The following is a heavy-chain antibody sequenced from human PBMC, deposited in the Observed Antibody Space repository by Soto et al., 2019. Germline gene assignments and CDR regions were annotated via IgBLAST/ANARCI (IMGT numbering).Heavy chain of an antibody. J-gene: IGHJ5*02. CDR3: ARVPHWIVAGSGEDWFDP. CDR2: ISAYNGNT. V-gene: IGHV1-18*01. D-gene: IGHD6-19*01. CDR1: GYTFTSYG. Sequence: QVQLVQSGAEVKKPGASVKVSCKASGYTFTSYGISWVRQAPGQGLEWMGWISAYNGNTNYAQKLQGRVTMTTDTSTSTAYMDLRSLRSDDTAVYYCARVPHWIVAGSGEDWFDPWGQGTLVTVSS.